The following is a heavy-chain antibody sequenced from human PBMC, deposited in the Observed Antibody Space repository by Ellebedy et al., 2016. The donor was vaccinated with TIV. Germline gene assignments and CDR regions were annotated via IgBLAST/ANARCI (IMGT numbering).Heavy chain of an antibody. CDR2: ISFDGRNL. J-gene: IGHJ4*02. CDR1: GLSVSDNY. D-gene: IGHD5-12*01. CDR3: ASANSGWMRSSYFDN. V-gene: IGHV3-30*03. Sequence: GESLKISCAASGLSVSDNYMTWVRQAPGKGLEWVAVISFDGRNLYYADSVKGRFTVSRDNSKKTVFLQMDSLRPEDTAVYYCASANSGWMRSSYFDNWGQGALVTVSS.